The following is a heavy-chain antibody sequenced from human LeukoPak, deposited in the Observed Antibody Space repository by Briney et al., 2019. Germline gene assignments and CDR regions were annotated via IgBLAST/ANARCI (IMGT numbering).Heavy chain of an antibody. CDR1: GGSISSGSYY. D-gene: IGHD4-23*01. Sequence: SETLSLTCTVSGGSISSGSYYWSWIRQPAGKGLEWIGRIYTSGSTNYNPSLKSRVTISVDTSKDQFSLKLSSVTAADTAVYYCARLRWDFDPWGQGTLVTVSS. V-gene: IGHV4-61*02. CDR2: IYTSGST. J-gene: IGHJ5*02. CDR3: ARLRWDFDP.